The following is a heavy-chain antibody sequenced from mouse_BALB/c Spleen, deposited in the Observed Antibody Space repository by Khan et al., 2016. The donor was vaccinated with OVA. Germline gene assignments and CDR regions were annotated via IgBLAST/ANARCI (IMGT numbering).Heavy chain of an antibody. V-gene: IGHV5-6*01. D-gene: IGHD4-1*01. CDR1: GFTFSSYS. J-gene: IGHJ3*01. CDR2: ISTGGDYT. Sequence: EVELVESGGDLVKPGGSLKLSCAASGFTFSSYSMSWVRQTPDKRLEWVATISTGGDYTYYPDNVKGRFIISRDDAKNTLYLQMSSLKSEDTAMYDCERHLTGSIAYGGQGTLVTVSA. CDR3: ERHLTGSIAY.